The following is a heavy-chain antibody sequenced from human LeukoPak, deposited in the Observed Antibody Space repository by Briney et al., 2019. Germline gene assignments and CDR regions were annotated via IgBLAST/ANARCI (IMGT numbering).Heavy chain of an antibody. D-gene: IGHD4-17*01. V-gene: IGHV3-21*01. J-gene: IGHJ4*02. CDR1: GFTFSSYA. CDR3: ARETTVIKKIDY. CDR2: ISSSSGYI. Sequence: PGGSLRLSCAASGFTFSSYAMSWVRQAPGKGLEWVSSISSSSGYIYYADSVKGRFTISRDNAKNSLYLQMNSLRDEDTAIYYCARETTVIKKIDYWGQGTLVTVSS.